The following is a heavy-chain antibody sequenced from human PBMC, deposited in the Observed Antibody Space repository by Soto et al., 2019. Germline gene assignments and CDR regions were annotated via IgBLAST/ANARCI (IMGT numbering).Heavy chain of an antibody. J-gene: IGHJ4*02. V-gene: IGHV4-30-4*01. CDR3: ASRGTVTKYFDY. CDR2: IYYSGST. CDR1: GASFSSGDYY. Sequence: QVQLQESGPGLVKPSQTLSLTCTVSGASFSSGDYYWSWIRQPQGKGLEWIGYIYYSGSTYYNPSLKSRVTISVDTSKNQFSLKLSSVTAADTAVYYCASRGTVTKYFDYWGQGTLVTVSS. D-gene: IGHD4-17*01.